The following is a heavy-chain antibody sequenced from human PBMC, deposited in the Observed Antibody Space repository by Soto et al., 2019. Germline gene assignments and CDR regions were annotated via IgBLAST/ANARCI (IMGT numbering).Heavy chain of an antibody. CDR3: AHEMEWMLQIFNP. Sequence: PSETLSLTCAVYGGSFSGYYWSWIRQPPGKGLEWIGEINHSGSTNYNPSLKSRVTISVDTSKNQFSLKVNSVTAADTALYYCAHEMEWMLQIFNPWGQGSLVTVSS. J-gene: IGHJ5*02. D-gene: IGHD3-3*01. CDR1: GGSFSGYY. CDR2: INHSGST. V-gene: IGHV4-34*01.